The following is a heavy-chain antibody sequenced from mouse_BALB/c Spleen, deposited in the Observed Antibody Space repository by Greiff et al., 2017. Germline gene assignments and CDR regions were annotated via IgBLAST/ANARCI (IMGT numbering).Heavy chain of an antibody. Sequence: QVQLQSGAELAKPGASVKMSCKASGYTFTSYWMHWVKQRPGQGLEWIGYINPSTGYTEYNQKFKDKATLTADKSSSTAYMQLSSLTSEDSAVYYCASHRRFAYWGQGTLVTVSA. J-gene: IGHJ3*01. CDR2: INPSTGYT. CDR3: ASHRRFAY. V-gene: IGHV1-7*01. CDR1: GYTFTSYW. D-gene: IGHD2-14*01.